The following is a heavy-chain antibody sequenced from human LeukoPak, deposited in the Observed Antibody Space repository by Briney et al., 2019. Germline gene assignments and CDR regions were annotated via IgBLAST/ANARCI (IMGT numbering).Heavy chain of an antibody. CDR1: AFNFNSYA. Sequence: PGRSLRLSCAASAFNFNSYAVHWVRQAPGQGLEWVAFISYDGSNTYHTDSVKGRFTISRDTSKTTVYLQMNSLRAEDTAVYYCATELRILSWGVDAFHIWGQGTMVTVCS. V-gene: IGHV3-30*04. CDR2: ISYDGSNT. CDR3: ATELRILSWGVDAFHI. D-gene: IGHD3-10*01. J-gene: IGHJ3*02.